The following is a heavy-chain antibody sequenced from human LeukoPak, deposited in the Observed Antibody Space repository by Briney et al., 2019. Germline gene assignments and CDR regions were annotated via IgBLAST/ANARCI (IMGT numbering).Heavy chain of an antibody. J-gene: IGHJ4*02. CDR3: AKVQTPYYYDSGGYYPYYFDY. CDR1: GFTFSSYA. V-gene: IGHV3-23*01. Sequence: GGSLRLSCAASGFTFSSYAMSWVRQAPGKGLEWVSAISGSGGSTYYADSVKGRFTISRDNSKNTLYLQMNSLRAEDTAVYYCAKVQTPYYYDSGGYYPYYFDYWGQGTLVTVSS. CDR2: ISGSGGST. D-gene: IGHD3-22*01.